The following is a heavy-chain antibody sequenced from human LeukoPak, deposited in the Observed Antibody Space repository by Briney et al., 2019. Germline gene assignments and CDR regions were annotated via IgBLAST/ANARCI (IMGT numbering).Heavy chain of an antibody. CDR1: GFTFSLYT. CDR2: ISSNGNYI. J-gene: IGHJ4*02. CDR3: VRDDCSSSSCPFDF. Sequence: GGSLRLSCAASGFTFSLYTMNWVPQAPGKGLEWVSSISSNGNYIHYADSVKGRFTISRDNAKTSVYLEMNSLRAEDTGLYFCVRDDCSSSSCPFDFWGQGVLLTVSS. D-gene: IGHD2-2*01. V-gene: IGHV3-21*01.